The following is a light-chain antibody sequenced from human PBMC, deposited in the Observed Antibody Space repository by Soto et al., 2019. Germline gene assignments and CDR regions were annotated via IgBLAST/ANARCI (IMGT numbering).Light chain of an antibody. J-gene: IGKJ1*01. CDR1: QSVSSK. CDR2: GVS. CDR3: QHYNSYSEA. V-gene: IGKV3-15*01. Sequence: EIVVTQSPSTLSVSPGERATLSCRASQSVSSKLAWFQQKPGQAPSLLIYGVSTRATGVPVRFSGSGSGTEFTLTISSLQPDDFATYYCQHYNSYSEAFGQGTKVDIK.